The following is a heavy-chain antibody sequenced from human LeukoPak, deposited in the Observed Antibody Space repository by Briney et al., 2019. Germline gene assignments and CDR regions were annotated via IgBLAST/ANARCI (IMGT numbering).Heavy chain of an antibody. Sequence: SETLSLTCTVSGGSISSSSYYWGWIRQPPGKGLEWIGSIYYSGSTYYNPSLKSRVTISVDTSKNQFSLKLSSVTAADTAVYYCARYSYGLDYWGQGTLVTVSS. J-gene: IGHJ4*02. CDR1: GGSISSSSYY. V-gene: IGHV4-39*07. CDR3: ARYSYGLDY. CDR2: IYYSGST. D-gene: IGHD5-18*01.